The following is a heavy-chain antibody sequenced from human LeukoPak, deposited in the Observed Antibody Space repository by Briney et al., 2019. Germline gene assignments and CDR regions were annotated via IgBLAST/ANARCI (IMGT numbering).Heavy chain of an antibody. D-gene: IGHD3-22*01. V-gene: IGHV4-59*08. J-gene: IGHJ4*02. CDR3: AKYNDTPYYFDY. Sequence: SETMSLTCTGSGGSISSYYWSWIRQPPGKGLEWIGYIYYSGGTNYNPSLKSRVTISVDTSKNQFSLKLSSVTAADTAVYYCAKYNDTPYYFDYWGQGTLVTVSS. CDR2: IYYSGGT. CDR1: GGSISSYY.